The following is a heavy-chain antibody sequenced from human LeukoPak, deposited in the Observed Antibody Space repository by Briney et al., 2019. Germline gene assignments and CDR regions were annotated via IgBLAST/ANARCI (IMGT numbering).Heavy chain of an antibody. J-gene: IGHJ3*02. V-gene: IGHV4-61*03. D-gene: IGHD6-6*01. CDR2: IYYTGTP. Sequence: SETLSLTCTVSGGSISSSSYYWGWIRQPPGKGLEWIASIYYTGTPTYNPSLKSRVTISVDAFKNHFSLKLTSVTPADAAIYYCARETRTSWSFDIWGQGTIVTVSS. CDR1: GGSISSSSYY. CDR3: ARETRTSWSFDI.